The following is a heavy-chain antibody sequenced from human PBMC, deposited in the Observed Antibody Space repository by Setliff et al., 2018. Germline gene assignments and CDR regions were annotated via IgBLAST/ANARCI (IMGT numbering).Heavy chain of an antibody. CDR3: ARMTGFQYIDV. V-gene: IGHV4-59*08. CDR1: GASISSNDY. CDR2: VYDRGSI. J-gene: IGHJ6*03. Sequence: SETLSLTCIVSGASISSNDYWSWIRQPPGKGLEWIGHVYDRGSISAYNPSLKSRVTILLDTSKNQFSLTLTSVTAADTAVYYCARMTGFQYIDVWGKGPRSP. D-gene: IGHD3-3*01.